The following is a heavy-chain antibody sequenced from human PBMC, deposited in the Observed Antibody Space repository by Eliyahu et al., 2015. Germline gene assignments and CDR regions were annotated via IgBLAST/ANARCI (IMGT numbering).Heavy chain of an antibody. CDR1: GGSFSGYY. D-gene: IGHD2-2*01. CDR2: INHSGST. CDR3: ARGWGYCSSTSCPNWFDP. Sequence: QVQLQQWGAGLLKPSETLSLTCAVDGGSFSGYYWSWIRQPPGKGLEWIGEINHSGSTNYXPSLKSRVTISVDTSKNQFSLKLSSVTAADTAVYYCARGWGYCSSTSCPNWFDPWGQGTLVTVSS. V-gene: IGHV4-34*01. J-gene: IGHJ5*02.